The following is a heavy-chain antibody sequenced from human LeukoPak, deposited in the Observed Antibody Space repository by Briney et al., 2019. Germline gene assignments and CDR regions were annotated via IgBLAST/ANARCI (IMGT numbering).Heavy chain of an antibody. CDR2: ISGSGGST. CDR1: GFTFSSYA. V-gene: IGHV3-23*01. J-gene: IGHJ4*02. CDR3: ARVDIVVVRADN. Sequence: GGSLRLSCAASGFTFSSYAMSWVRQAPGKGLEWVSAISGSGGSTYYADSVKGRFTISRDNSKNTLYLQMNSLRAEDTAVYYCARVDIVVVRADNWGQGTLVTVSS. D-gene: IGHD2-2*01.